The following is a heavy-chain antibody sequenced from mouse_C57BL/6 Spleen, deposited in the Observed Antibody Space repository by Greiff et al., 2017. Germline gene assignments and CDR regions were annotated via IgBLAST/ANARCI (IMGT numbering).Heavy chain of an antibody. D-gene: IGHD1-1*01. V-gene: IGHV1-26*01. CDR1: GYTFTDYY. CDR3: ARSHYYGSSFFAY. J-gene: IGHJ3*01. Sequence: DVKLQESGPELVKPGASVKISCKASGYTFTDYYMNWVKQSHGKSLEWIGDINPNNGGTSYNQKFKGKATLTVDKSSSTAYMELRSLTSEDSAVYYCARSHYYGSSFFAYWGQGTLVTVSA. CDR2: INPNNGGT.